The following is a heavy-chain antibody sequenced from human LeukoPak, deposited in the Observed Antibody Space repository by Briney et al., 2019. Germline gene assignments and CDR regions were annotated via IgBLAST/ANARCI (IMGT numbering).Heavy chain of an antibody. D-gene: IGHD3-22*01. CDR1: GGSISSYY. CDR3: ARLIYDSSGYYPQNYFDY. CDR2: IYYSGST. Sequence: SETLSPTCTVSGGSISSYYWSWIRQPPGKGLEWIGYIYYSGSTNYNPSLKSRVTISVDTSKNQFSLKLSSVTAADTAVYYCARLIYDSSGYYPQNYFDYWGQGTLVTVSS. V-gene: IGHV4-59*08. J-gene: IGHJ4*02.